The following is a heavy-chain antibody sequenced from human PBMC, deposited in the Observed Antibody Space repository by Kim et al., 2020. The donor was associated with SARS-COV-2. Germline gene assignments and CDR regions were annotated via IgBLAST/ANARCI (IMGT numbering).Heavy chain of an antibody. Sequence: GGSLRLSCAASGFTFSSYSMNWVRQAPGKGLEWVSSISSSSSYIYYADSVKGRFTISRDNAKNSLYLQMNSLRAEDTAVYYCARGGGGTPSNKYFQHWGQGTLVTVSS. CDR3: ARGGGGTPSNKYFQH. D-gene: IGHD2-15*01. CDR2: ISSSSSYI. CDR1: GFTFSSYS. J-gene: IGHJ1*01. V-gene: IGHV3-21*01.